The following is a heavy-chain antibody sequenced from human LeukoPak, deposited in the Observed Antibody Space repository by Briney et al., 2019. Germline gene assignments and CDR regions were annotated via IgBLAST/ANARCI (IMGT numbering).Heavy chain of an antibody. J-gene: IGHJ4*02. CDR1: GFTFSSYA. D-gene: IGHD6-13*01. Sequence: PSGGSLRLSCAASGFTFSSYAMHWVRQAPGKGLEWVAFIRYDGSNKYYADSVKGRFTISRDNSKNTLYLQMNSLRAEDTAVYYCAKADGYSSSWYPFDYWGQGTLVTVSS. V-gene: IGHV3-30*02. CDR2: IRYDGSNK. CDR3: AKADGYSSSWYPFDY.